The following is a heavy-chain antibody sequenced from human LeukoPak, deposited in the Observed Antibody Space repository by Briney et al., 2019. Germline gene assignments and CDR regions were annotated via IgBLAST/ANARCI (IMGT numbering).Heavy chain of an antibody. Sequence: PSETLSLTCTVSGGSISSYYWSWIRQPPGKGLEWIGYIYYSGSTNYNPSLKSRVTISVDTSKNQFSLKLSSVTAADTAVYYCARDGSDYYDSSGYYYDYWGQGTLVTVPS. CDR1: GGSISSYY. CDR2: IYYSGST. V-gene: IGHV4-59*01. D-gene: IGHD3-22*01. CDR3: ARDGSDYYDSSGYYYDY. J-gene: IGHJ4*02.